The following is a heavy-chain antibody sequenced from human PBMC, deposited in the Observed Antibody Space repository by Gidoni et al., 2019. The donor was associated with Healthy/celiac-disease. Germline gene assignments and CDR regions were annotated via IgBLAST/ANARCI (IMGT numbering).Heavy chain of an antibody. CDR1: GFTVSSHY. CDR3: ATPSGGGWYPGFDY. V-gene: IGHV3-53*04. Sequence: EVQLVESGGGLVQPGGSLRLSCAASGFTVSSHYMSWVRQAPGKGLEWVSVIYSGGSTYYADSVKGRFTISRHNSKNTLYLQMNSLRAEDTAVYYCATPSGGGWYPGFDYWGQGTLVTVSS. CDR2: IYSGGST. J-gene: IGHJ4*02. D-gene: IGHD6-19*01.